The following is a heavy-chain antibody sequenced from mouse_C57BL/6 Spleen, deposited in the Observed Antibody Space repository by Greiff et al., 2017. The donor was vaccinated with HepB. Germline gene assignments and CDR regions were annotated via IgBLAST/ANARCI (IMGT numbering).Heavy chain of an antibody. CDR1: GYTFTSYW. CDR2: IDPSDSYT. Sequence: VQLQQPGAELVKPGASVKLSCKASGYTFTSYWMQWVKQRPGQGLEWIGEIDPSDSYTNYNQKFKGKATLTVDTSSSTAYMQLSSLTSEDSAVYYCARERGLLAYWGQGTLVTVSA. V-gene: IGHV1-50*01. J-gene: IGHJ3*01. D-gene: IGHD2-4*01. CDR3: ARERGLLAY.